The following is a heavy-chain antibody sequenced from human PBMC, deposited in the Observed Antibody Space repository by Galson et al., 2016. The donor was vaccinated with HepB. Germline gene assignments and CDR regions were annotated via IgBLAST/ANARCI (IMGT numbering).Heavy chain of an antibody. D-gene: IGHD3-10*01. Sequence: QSGAEVKKPGESLKISCQGSGYSFSNYWIGWVRQKPGKGLEWMGIISPGDSHTRYSPSFQGQVTISADHSINTAYLQWNGLRASDTAIYCCARLIRGVTYNIWGQGTLVTVSS. CDR1: GYSFSNYW. CDR2: ISPGDSHT. CDR3: ARLIRGVTYNI. J-gene: IGHJ4*02. V-gene: IGHV5-51*01.